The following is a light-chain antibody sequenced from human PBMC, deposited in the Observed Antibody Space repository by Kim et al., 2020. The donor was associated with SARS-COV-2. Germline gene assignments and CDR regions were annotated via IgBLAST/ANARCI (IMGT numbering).Light chain of an antibody. V-gene: IGKV1-39*01. CDR3: QQRGT. CDR1: HSIWCY. Sequence: SSLSASAGARVTITCRGNHSIWCYLNWYQQKPGRAPKLLTYGASALQSCIPSRFSGSGSGTDFTLTISSLQPEDFATYYCQQRGTFGPGTKVDIK. J-gene: IGKJ3*01. CDR2: GAS.